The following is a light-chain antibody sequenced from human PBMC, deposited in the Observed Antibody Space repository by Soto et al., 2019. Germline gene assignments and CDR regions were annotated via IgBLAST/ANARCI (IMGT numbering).Light chain of an antibody. CDR1: QSVSNY. V-gene: IGKV3-11*01. CDR2: DAS. J-gene: IGKJ5*01. Sequence: EIVLTQSPATLPLSPGERATLSCRASQSVSNYLVWYQQKPGQAPRLLIYDASNRATGIPARFSGSGSGTDFTLTISSLEPEDFAVYYCQQRTKWPLITFGQGTRLEIK. CDR3: QQRTKWPLIT.